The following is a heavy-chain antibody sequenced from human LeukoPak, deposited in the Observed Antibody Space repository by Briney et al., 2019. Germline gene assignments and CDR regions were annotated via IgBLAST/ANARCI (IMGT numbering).Heavy chain of an antibody. J-gene: IGHJ3*02. CDR3: ARGGSGWSQVGAFDI. CDR1: GGSISSYY. D-gene: IGHD6-19*01. V-gene: IGHV4-59*01. Sequence: SETLSLTCTVSGGSISSYYWSWIRQPPGKGLEWIGYIYYSGSTNYNPSLKSRVTISVDTSKNQVSLKLRSVTAADTAVYYCARGGSGWSQVGAFDIWGQGTMVTVSS. CDR2: IYYSGST.